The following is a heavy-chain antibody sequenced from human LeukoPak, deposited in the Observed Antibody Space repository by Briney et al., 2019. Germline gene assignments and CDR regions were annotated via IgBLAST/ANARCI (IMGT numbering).Heavy chain of an antibody. CDR1: GGSISSSSYY. V-gene: IGHV4-39*07. Sequence: SETLSLTCTVSGGSISSSSYYWGWIRQPPGKGLEWIGYIYSSGSTDYAPSLKSRVTISVDTSKNQFSLKLNSVTAADTAVYYCARETRSGWYGVDYWGQGTLVTVSS. J-gene: IGHJ4*02. CDR3: ARETRSGWYGVDY. D-gene: IGHD6-19*01. CDR2: IYSSGST.